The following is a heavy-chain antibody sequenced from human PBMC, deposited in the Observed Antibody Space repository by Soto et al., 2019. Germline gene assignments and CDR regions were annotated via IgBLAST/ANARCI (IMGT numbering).Heavy chain of an antibody. Sequence: QVQLVQSGAEVKKPGASVKVSCKASGYTFTSYGISWVRQAPGQGLEWMGWISAYNGNTNYAQKLQGRVTMTPDTSTSTAYIALRSLRADDTAVHSCARDRGYKYIPGAFDIWGQGTMVTVSS. CDR2: ISAYNGNT. J-gene: IGHJ3*02. V-gene: IGHV1-18*01. CDR3: ARDRGYKYIPGAFDI. CDR1: GYTFTSYG. D-gene: IGHD5-12*01.